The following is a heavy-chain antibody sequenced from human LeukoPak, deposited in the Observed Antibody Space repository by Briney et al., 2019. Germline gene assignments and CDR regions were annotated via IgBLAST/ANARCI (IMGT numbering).Heavy chain of an antibody. CDR2: ISYDGSNK. J-gene: IGHJ4*02. CDR1: GFTFSNYG. Sequence: PGGSLRLSCAASGFTFSNYGMHWVRQAPGKGLEWVAVISYDGSNKYYADSVKGRFTISRDNSKYTLYLQMNSLRAEDTAVYYCAIDIGGSNDYWGQGTLVTVSS. CDR3: AIDIGGSNDY. V-gene: IGHV3-30*03. D-gene: IGHD3-16*01.